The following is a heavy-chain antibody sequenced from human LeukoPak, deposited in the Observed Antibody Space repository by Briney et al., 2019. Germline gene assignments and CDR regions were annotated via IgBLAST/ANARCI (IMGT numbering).Heavy chain of an antibody. CDR1: GFSLSTSGMC. Sequence: ESGPTLVNPTQTLTLTCTFSGFSLSTSGMCVSWIRQPPGKALEWPARIDWDDDKYYSTSLKTRLTISKDTSKNQVVLTMTNMDPVDTATYYCARILSGSYYKYFDYWGQGTLVTVSS. V-gene: IGHV2-70*11. CDR2: IDWDDDK. D-gene: IGHD1-26*01. J-gene: IGHJ4*02. CDR3: ARILSGSYYKYFDY.